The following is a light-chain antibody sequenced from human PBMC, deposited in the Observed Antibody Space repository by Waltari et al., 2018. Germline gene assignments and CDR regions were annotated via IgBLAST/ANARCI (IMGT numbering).Light chain of an antibody. CDR2: KVS. J-gene: IGKJ5*01. V-gene: IGKV2-30*01. CDR3: MQATHWPVT. Sequence: DVGLPQSLLSLPVTLGPPASLSCRSRQSLVYTDGISYLNWFHQRPGQAPRRLIYKVSSRDSGAPDRFSGSGSGTEFTLMISSVEADDVGVYFCMQATHWPVTFGQGTRLE. CDR1: QSLVYTDGISY.